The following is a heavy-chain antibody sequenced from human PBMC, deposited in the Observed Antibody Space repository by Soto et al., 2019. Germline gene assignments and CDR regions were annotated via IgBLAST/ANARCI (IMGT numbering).Heavy chain of an antibody. V-gene: IGHV4-39*01. Sequence: QLQLQASGPGRVTPLATLSLPCTVSGGSICRSSYYWGWIRRPPGKGLEWTGSIYYSGSTYYTPSLKSRVPMSVDASKTQFSPQLSSVTAAETAVYYCATLWGQDRGPGTLVTVSS. CDR3: ATLWGQD. J-gene: IGHJ4*02. CDR1: GGSICRSSYY. CDR2: IYYSGST. D-gene: IGHD3-16*01.